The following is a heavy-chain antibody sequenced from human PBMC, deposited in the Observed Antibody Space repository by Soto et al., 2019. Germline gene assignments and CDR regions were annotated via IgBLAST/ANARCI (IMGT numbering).Heavy chain of an antibody. CDR3: AREPSAYCGGACYLYFQH. CDR2: IWYDGSNK. J-gene: IGHJ1*01. Sequence: QVQLVESGGGVVQPGRSLRLSCAASGFTFSSYGMHWVRQAPGKGLEWVAVIWYDGSNKYYADSVKGRFTISRDNSKNTLYLQMNSLRAEDTAVYYCAREPSAYCGGACYLYFQHWGQGTLVTVSS. D-gene: IGHD2-21*02. V-gene: IGHV3-33*01. CDR1: GFTFSSYG.